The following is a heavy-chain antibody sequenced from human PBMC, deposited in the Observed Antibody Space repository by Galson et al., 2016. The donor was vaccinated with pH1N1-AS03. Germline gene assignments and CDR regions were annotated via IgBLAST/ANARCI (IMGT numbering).Heavy chain of an antibody. CDR2: IWYDGSSQ. J-gene: IGHJ4*02. Sequence: SLRLSCAASGFPFSNSGMHWVRQAPGKGLEWVALIWYDGSSQYYTDSVKGRSTISRDNSENTLYLQMNSLRPEDTAVYYCVVWHSSAVRWGFDYWGQGTLVTVSS. V-gene: IGHV3-33*01. CDR3: VVWHSSAVRWGFDY. D-gene: IGHD3-22*01. CDR1: GFPFSNSG.